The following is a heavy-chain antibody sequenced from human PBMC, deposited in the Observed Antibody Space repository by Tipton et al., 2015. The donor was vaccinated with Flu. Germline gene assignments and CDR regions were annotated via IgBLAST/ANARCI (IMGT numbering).Heavy chain of an antibody. CDR1: GGSISGYY. CDR3: AIFKNPGH. Sequence: GLVKPSETLSLDCPVSGGSISGYYWTWIRQSPGKGLEWIGYIYNNQYTKYNPSLKSRVTVSVDPSMSQFSLRLTSVTAAGTAVYYCAIFKNPGHWGQGTLVTVSS. CDR2: IYNNQYT. V-gene: IGHV4-4*09. D-gene: IGHD2/OR15-2a*01. J-gene: IGHJ4*02.